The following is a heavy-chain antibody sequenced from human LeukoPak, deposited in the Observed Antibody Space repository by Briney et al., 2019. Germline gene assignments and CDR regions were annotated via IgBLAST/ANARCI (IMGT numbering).Heavy chain of an antibody. Sequence: SETLSLTCAVSGGSISSYYWSWIRQPPGKGLEGIGYIYYSGSTNYNPSLKSRVTISVDTSKNQFSLKLSSVTAADTAVYYCASADSSGYASFDYWGQGTLVTVSS. V-gene: IGHV4-59*01. D-gene: IGHD3-22*01. J-gene: IGHJ4*02. CDR1: GGSISSYY. CDR3: ASADSSGYASFDY. CDR2: IYYSGST.